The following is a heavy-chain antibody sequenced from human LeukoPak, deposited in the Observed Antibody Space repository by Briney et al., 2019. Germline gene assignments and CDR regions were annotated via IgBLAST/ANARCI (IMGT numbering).Heavy chain of an antibody. V-gene: IGHV4-59*01. Sequence: SETLSLTCTVSGASITNYYWSWIRQPPGKGLEWIGYISHTGITNYNPSLESRVIISADTSRDQFSLKLTSMTAADTAVYYCARFRSAADHPDSWGQGTLVTVSS. CDR2: ISHTGIT. CDR3: ARFRSAADHPDS. J-gene: IGHJ4*02. CDR1: GASITNYY. D-gene: IGHD1-14*01.